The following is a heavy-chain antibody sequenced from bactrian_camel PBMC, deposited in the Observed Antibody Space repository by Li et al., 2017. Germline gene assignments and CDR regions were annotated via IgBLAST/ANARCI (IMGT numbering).Heavy chain of an antibody. CDR1: GYTDDGHC. J-gene: IGHJ4*01. V-gene: IGHV3S53*01. CDR3: VKYSELAFRH. Sequence: HVQLVESGGGSVQAGTSLTLTCVASGYTDDGHCMGWFRQVPGKQREKVALIGSDRATHYSESVKGRFAISTDNAKNTVFLQIDMVKPEDTAVYYCVKYSELAFRHWGQGTQVTVS. CDR2: IGSDRAT. D-gene: IGHD3*01.